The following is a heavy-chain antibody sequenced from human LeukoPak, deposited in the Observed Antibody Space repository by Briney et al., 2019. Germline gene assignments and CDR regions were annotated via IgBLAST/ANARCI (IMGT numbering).Heavy chain of an antibody. CDR2: ISSSSSTI. J-gene: IGHJ4*02. CDR3: ARGYYGSGSYYTRRYFDY. V-gene: IGHV3-48*01. CDR1: GFTFSSYS. Sequence: GGSLRLSCAASGFTFSSYSMNWVRQAPGKGLEWVSYISSSSSTIYYADSVKGRFTISRDNAKNSLYLQMNSLRAEDTAVYYCARGYYGSGSYYTRRYFDYWGQGTLVTVSS. D-gene: IGHD3-10*01.